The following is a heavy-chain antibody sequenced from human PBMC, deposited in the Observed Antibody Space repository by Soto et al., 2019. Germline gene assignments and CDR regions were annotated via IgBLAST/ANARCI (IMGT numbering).Heavy chain of an antibody. V-gene: IGHV4-30-4*01. CDR3: ANYATSGYYEPYFDY. Sequence: SETLSLTRTVSGGSMSSGQYYWGWIRQPAGKGLEWIGYISYSGSTYYNPSLKSRVAMSVDTSKSQFSLKMSSVTAADTAVYYCANYATSGYYEPYFDYWCQGNRVTVS. D-gene: IGHD3-22*01. CDR1: GGSMSSGQYY. CDR2: ISYSGST. J-gene: IGHJ4*02.